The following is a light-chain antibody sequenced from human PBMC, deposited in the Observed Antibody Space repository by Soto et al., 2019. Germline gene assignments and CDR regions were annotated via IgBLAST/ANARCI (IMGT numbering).Light chain of an antibody. V-gene: IGLV2-14*01. Sequence: QSALTQPASVSGSPGQSIAISCTGTSSDIGGYNYVSWYQQHPGKPPKLMIYEVTNRPSGVSNRFSGSKSGNTASLTITGLQAEDEAHYYCTSYTSSSTWVFGGGTKLTVL. CDR2: EVT. J-gene: IGLJ3*02. CDR3: TSYTSSSTWV. CDR1: SSDIGGYNY.